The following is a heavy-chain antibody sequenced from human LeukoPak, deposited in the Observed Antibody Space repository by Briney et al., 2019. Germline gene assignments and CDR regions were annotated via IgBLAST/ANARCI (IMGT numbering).Heavy chain of an antibody. Sequence: GGSLRLSCAASGFTFSTYSMNWVRQAPGKGLEWVSSISSSSSSYIFYADSVKGRFTISRDNAKNSLSLQMNNLRVEDTAVYYCARGEVVGTTTGVDYWGQGTLVTVSS. V-gene: IGHV3-21*01. D-gene: IGHD1-26*01. CDR1: GFTFSTYS. CDR3: ARGEVVGTTTGVDY. CDR2: ISSSSSSYI. J-gene: IGHJ4*02.